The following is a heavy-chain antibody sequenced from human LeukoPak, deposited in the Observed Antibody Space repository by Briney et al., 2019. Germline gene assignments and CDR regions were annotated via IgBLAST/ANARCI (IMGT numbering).Heavy chain of an antibody. J-gene: IGHJ3*02. CDR3: ARSNQIDETAFDI. D-gene: IGHD1-14*01. CDR2: IFYSGTT. V-gene: IGHV4-59*08. CDR1: GRVIRGYY. Sequence: PSETLSLTCTVSGRVIRGYYWRWIRQPPGKGLEWLGYIFYSGTTNYNPSLKSRVTISVTTSNKRFSQKQSSTAEADTAVYYGARSNQIDETAFDIWGQGTMVTVSS.